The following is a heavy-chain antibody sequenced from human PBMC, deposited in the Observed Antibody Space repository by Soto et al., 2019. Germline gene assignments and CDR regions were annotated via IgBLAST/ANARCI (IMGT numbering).Heavy chain of an antibody. Sequence: ESGGGLVQPGGSLRLSCAASGFSITNTWMHWVRQAPGKGLEWVGRVKSKADGGTADYAAPVKGRFTVSRDDSKNTQYLQMNSLKMEDTAVYYCNSYPDFWGGHTSLRGQGTLVTVSS. CDR1: GFSITNTW. CDR2: VKSKADGGTA. V-gene: IGHV3-15*07. D-gene: IGHD3-3*01. CDR3: NSYPDFWGGHTSL. J-gene: IGHJ4*02.